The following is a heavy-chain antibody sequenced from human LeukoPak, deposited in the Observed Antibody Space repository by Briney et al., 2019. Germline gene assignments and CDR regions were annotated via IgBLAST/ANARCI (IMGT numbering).Heavy chain of an antibody. V-gene: IGHV1-2*02. CDR2: INPNSGGT. CDR1: GYTFTSYE. D-gene: IGHD3-22*01. J-gene: IGHJ4*02. CDR3: AREGALRMIADDY. Sequence: GASVKVSCKASGYTFTSYEINWVRQATGQGLEWMGWINPNSGGTNYAQKFQGRVTMTRDTSISTAYMELSRPRSDDTAVYYCAREGALRMIADDYWGQGTLVTVSS.